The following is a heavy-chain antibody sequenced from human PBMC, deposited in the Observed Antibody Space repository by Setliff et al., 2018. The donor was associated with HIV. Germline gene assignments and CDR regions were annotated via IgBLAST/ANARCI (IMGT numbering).Heavy chain of an antibody. V-gene: IGHV4-39*01. CDR1: GASISNSNSY. CDR3: ARLIRERPSLQPNYYYYMDD. Sequence: PSETLSLTCAVYGASISNSNSYWGWIRQPPGKRLEWLGSIYQSGSTSYNPSLKSRVTISVDTSKNQFSLKLSSVTAADTAMYHCARLIRERPSLQPNYYYYMDDWGKGTTVTVSS. D-gene: IGHD1-1*01. CDR2: IYQSGST. J-gene: IGHJ6*03.